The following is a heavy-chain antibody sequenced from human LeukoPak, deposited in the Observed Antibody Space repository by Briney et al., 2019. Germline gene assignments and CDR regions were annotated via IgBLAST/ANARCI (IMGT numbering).Heavy chain of an antibody. CDR1: GFTVSSNY. CDR2: IYSGGST. V-gene: IGHV3-66*01. CDR3: ARDRYRGAFDI. D-gene: IGHD5-18*01. J-gene: IGHJ3*02. Sequence: GGSLRLSCAASGFTVSSNYMSWVRQAPGRGLEWVSAIYSGGSTYYADSVKGRFTISRDNSKNTLYLQMNSLRAEDTAVYYCARDRYRGAFDIWGQGTMVTVSS.